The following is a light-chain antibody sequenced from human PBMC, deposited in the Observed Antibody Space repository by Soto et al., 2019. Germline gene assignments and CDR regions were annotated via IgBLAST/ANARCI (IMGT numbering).Light chain of an antibody. V-gene: IGKV1-39*01. J-gene: IGKJ1*01. CDR2: AAS. Sequence: IQMAKSPYSLSASVGERVTITCRASQSISSYLNWYQHKPGKAPKLLIYAASSLQSGVPSRFSGSGVGTDFTLTISSLQPEDFAAYYCQQSYSTPWPFAQGTKVDIK. CDR3: QQSYSTPWP. CDR1: QSISSY.